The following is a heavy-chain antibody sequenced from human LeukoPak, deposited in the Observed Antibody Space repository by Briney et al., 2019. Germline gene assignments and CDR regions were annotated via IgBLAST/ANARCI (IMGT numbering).Heavy chain of an antibody. CDR3: ARKQSGTMYDV. CDR2: FYSGGSA. Sequence: PSETLSLTCIVSGASISSGNYYWAWIRQPPGKGLEWIGTFYSGGSAYYNPSLTSRVSTSKDTSDNQSSLRLSSVTAADTAVYYCARKQSGTMYDVWGQGTLVTVTS. CDR1: GASISSGNYY. J-gene: IGHJ4*02. V-gene: IGHV4-39*07. D-gene: IGHD1-1*01.